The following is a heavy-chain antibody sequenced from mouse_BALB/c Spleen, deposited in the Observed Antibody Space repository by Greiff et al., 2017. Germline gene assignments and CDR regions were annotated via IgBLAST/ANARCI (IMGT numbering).Heavy chain of an antibody. D-gene: IGHD2-4*01. Sequence: QVQLQQSGAELARPGASVKMSCKASGYTFTSYTMHWVKQRPGQGLEWIGYINPSSGYTNYNQKFKDKATLTADKSSSTAYMQLSSLTSEDSAVYYCARSVYYDYDVGTLYAMDYWGQGTSVTVSS. CDR1: GYTFTSYT. V-gene: IGHV1-4*01. J-gene: IGHJ4*01. CDR3: ARSVYYDYDVGTLYAMDY. CDR2: INPSSGYT.